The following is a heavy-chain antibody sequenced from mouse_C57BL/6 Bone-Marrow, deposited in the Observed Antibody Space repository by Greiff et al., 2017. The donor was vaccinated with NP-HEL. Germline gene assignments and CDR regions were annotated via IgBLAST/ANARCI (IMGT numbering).Heavy chain of an antibody. D-gene: IGHD1-1*01. Sequence: VQLQQPGAELVKPGASVKLFRKASGYTFTSHRMHRVKQRPGQGLEWIGMIYPNSGSTNYNEKFKSKATLNVDKPSSTASMEHSSLRSEDSTVYYCARPLYGGWGTGVTVTVA. V-gene: IGHV1-64*01. CDR2: IYPNSGST. J-gene: IGHJ1*03. CDR1: GYTFTSHR. CDR3: ARPLYGG.